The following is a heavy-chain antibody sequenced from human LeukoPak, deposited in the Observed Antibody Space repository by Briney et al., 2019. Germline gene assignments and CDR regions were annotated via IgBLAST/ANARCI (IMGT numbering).Heavy chain of an antibody. Sequence: GASVKVSCKASGGTFSSYAISWVRQAPGQGLEWMGGIIPIFGTANYAQKFQGRVTITADESTSTAYMELSSLRSEDTAVYYCARDDGRWPPSLRRNSQSLDYWGQGTLVAVSS. J-gene: IGHJ4*02. CDR2: IIPIFGTA. D-gene: IGHD4-23*01. CDR3: ARDDGRWPPSLRRNSQSLDY. V-gene: IGHV1-69*13. CDR1: GGTFSSYA.